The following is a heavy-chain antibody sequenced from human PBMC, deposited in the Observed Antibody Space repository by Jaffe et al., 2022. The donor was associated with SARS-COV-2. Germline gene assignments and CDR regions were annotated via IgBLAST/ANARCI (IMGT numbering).Heavy chain of an antibody. CDR2: IDSYGTKR. V-gene: IGHV3-74*01. J-gene: IGHJ4*02. D-gene: IGHD3-10*01. Sequence: VQLVESGGGLVQPGGSLRLSCAASGFTFTNYWMYWVRQAPGKGLVWVSRIDSYGTKRDYAVSVKGRFTISRDNAKNTLYLQMNSLRDDDTALYYCAREYYRGGLDWGQGSMVTVSS. CDR3: AREYYRGGLD. CDR1: GFTFTNYW.